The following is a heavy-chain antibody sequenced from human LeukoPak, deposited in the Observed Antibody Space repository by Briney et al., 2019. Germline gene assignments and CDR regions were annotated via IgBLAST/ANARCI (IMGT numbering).Heavy chain of an antibody. D-gene: IGHD2-15*01. CDR3: ARAPAGCGGTCSFDY. Sequence: SETLSLTCTVSGASMSNSFWSWIRQPAGKGLEWIGRIYSSGRTNYIPSLKSRVTLSIDTSNNQFSLKLTSVTAADTALYYCARAPAGCGGTCSFDYWGQGTLVTVSS. CDR2: IYSSGRT. CDR1: GASMSNSF. J-gene: IGHJ4*02. V-gene: IGHV4-4*07.